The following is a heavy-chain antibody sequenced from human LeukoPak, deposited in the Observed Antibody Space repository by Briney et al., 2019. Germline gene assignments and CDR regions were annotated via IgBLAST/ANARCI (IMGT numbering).Heavy chain of an antibody. CDR3: ARLKLLWSNYFDY. CDR1: GGTFSSYA. J-gene: IGHJ4*02. CDR2: IIPIFGTA. D-gene: IGHD2-2*01. V-gene: IGHV1-69*06. Sequence: SVKVSCKASGGTFSSYAISSVRQAPGQELECMGGIIPIFGTANYAQKFQGRVTITADKSTSTAYMELSSLRSEDTAVYYCARLKLLWSNYFDYWGQGTLVTVSS.